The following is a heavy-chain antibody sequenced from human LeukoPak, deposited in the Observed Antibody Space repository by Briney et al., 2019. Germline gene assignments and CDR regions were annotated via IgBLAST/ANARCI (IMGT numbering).Heavy chain of an antibody. J-gene: IGHJ3*02. D-gene: IGHD3-22*01. CDR1: GFTFSRFW. CDR2: IDQRGGRN. Sequence: GGSLRLSCAASGFTFSRFWMNWVRQAPGRGLEWVANIDQRGGRNNYVDSVKGRFTISRDNSKNTLYLQMNSLRAEDTAVYYCAKKWDYYDSSGYYYAPETDAFDIWGQGTMVTVSS. CDR3: AKKWDYYDSSGYYYAPETDAFDI. V-gene: IGHV3-7*02.